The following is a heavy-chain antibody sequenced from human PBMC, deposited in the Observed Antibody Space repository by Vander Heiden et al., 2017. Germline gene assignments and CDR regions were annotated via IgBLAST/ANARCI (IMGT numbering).Heavy chain of an antibody. V-gene: IGHV3-9*01. CDR3: AKGSSSYDIYYYYGLDV. CDR2: INWNSGKI. D-gene: IGHD3-9*01. Sequence: EVQLVESGGGLVQPGRSLRLSCAASGFTFDDYAMHWVRQAPGKGLEWFSGINWNSGKIAYADSVKGRFTVSRDNAKNSLYLQMNSLRTEDTALYYCAKGSSSYDIYYYYGLDVWGQGTTVTVSS. J-gene: IGHJ6*02. CDR1: GFTFDDYA.